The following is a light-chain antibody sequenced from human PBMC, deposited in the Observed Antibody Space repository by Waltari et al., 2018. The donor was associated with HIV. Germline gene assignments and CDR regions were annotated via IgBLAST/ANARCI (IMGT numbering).Light chain of an antibody. CDR1: MSHLGHNY. J-gene: IGLJ2*01. CDR3: ASWDDNLGHWI. CDR2: RNA. V-gene: IGLV1-47*01. Sequence: QPKMSQAPSASQTPGQRITMSCSRSMSHLGHNYIFWYQHIAGAAPRLVMARNAQRPAGVPDRFSGTKSGTSAYLAITGLRLDDEATYFCASWDDNLGHWIFGGGTKLTVL.